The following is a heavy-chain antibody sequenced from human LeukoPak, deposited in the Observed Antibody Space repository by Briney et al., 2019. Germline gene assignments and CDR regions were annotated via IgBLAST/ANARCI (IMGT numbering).Heavy chain of an antibody. CDR1: GGTFSSYA. J-gene: IGHJ4*02. Sequence: GSSVKVSCKASGGTFSSYAISWVRQAPGQGLEWMGRIIPILGIANYAQKFQGRVTITADKSTSTACMELSSLRSEDTAVYYCAALVVGATAFDYWGQGTLVTVSS. CDR2: IIPILGIA. CDR3: AALVVGATAFDY. V-gene: IGHV1-69*04. D-gene: IGHD1-26*01.